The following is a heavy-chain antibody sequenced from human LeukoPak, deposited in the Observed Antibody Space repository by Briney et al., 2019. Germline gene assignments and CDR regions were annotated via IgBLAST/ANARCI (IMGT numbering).Heavy chain of an antibody. CDR3: ARGVGYCSSTSCRPFDP. V-gene: IGHV4-59*01. Sequence: SETLSLTCTVSGGSISSYYWSWVRQPPGKGLEWIGYIYYSGSTNYNPSLKSRVTISVDTSKNQFSLKLSSVTAADTAVYYCARGVGYCSSTSCRPFDPWGQGTLVTVSS. D-gene: IGHD2-2*03. CDR1: GGSISSYY. J-gene: IGHJ5*02. CDR2: IYYSGST.